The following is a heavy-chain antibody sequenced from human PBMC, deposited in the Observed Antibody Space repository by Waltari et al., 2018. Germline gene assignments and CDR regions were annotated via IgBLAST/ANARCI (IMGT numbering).Heavy chain of an antibody. D-gene: IGHD3-22*01. Sequence: EVQLVESGGGLVKPGGSLRLSCAASGFTFSNAWMSWVRQAPGKGLEWVGRIKSKTDGGTTDYAAPVKGRLTISRDDSKTTLYLQLNSLKTEDTAVYYCTSPPVLYYDSSGYYPYYFDYWGQGTLVTVSS. J-gene: IGHJ4*02. CDR3: TSPPVLYYDSSGYYPYYFDY. CDR2: IKSKTDGGTT. CDR1: GFTFSNAW. V-gene: IGHV3-15*01.